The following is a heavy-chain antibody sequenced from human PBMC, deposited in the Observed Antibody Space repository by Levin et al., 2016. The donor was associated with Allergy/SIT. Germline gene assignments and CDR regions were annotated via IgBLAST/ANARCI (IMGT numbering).Heavy chain of an antibody. CDR1: GASFTSGTSS. D-gene: IGHD4/OR15-4a*01. CDR3: ARDSMSNDVGDPNYFDP. J-gene: IGHJ5*02. CDR2: IYTTGGT. V-gene: IGHV4-61*02. Sequence: SETLSLTCTVSGASFTSGTSSWSWIRQPAGRGLEWIGRIYTTGGTISNPSLKSRLSMSVDTSKNQFSLRLSSVTAADTAVYYCARDSMSNDVGDPNYFDPWGQGTLVTVSS.